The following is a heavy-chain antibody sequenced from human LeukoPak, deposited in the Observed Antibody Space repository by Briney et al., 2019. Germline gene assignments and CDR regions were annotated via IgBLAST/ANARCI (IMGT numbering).Heavy chain of an antibody. CDR3: ARPALGLVELFGRDYYGMDV. J-gene: IGHJ6*02. CDR2: IYSGGST. CDR1: GFTVSSNY. V-gene: IGHV3-53*01. D-gene: IGHD3-10*01. Sequence: GGSLRLSCAASGFTVSSNYMSWVRQAPGKGLEWVSVIYSGGSTYYADSVKGRFTISRDNSKNTLYLQMNSLRAEDTAVYYCARPALGLVELFGRDYYGMDVWGQGTTVIVSS.